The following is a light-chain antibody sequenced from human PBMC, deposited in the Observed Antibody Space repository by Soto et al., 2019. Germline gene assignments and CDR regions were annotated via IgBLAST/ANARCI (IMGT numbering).Light chain of an antibody. J-gene: IGLJ7*01. Sequence: QSALTQPASVSGSPGQSITISCTGTSSDIGAYNFVSWYQQHPGKAPKLMLYDVNIRPSGVSNRFSGSKSGNTASLTISVLQAEHEADYYCTSWTTSTTMIFGGGTQLTVL. CDR2: DVN. CDR1: SSDIGAYNF. V-gene: IGLV2-14*03. CDR3: TSWTTSTTMI.